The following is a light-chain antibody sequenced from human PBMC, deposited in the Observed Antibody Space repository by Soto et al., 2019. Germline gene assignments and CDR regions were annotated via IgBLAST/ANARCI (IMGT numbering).Light chain of an antibody. Sequence: QSVLTQPSSVSEAPRQRVTISCSGSSSNIESNAVNWYQQIPGKAPKLLIYYDDLVSSGVSDRFSGSKSGTTASLAISGLQSEDEADYFCAVWDDNLKGWVFGGGTKLTVL. CDR3: AVWDDNLKGWV. CDR1: SSNIESNA. CDR2: YDD. V-gene: IGLV1-36*01. J-gene: IGLJ3*02.